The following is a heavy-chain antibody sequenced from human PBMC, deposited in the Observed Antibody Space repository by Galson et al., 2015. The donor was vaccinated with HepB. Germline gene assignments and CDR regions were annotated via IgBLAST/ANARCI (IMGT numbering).Heavy chain of an antibody. CDR2: FDPEDGET. CDR1: GYTLTELS. CDR3: ARAGYSSRFWFDP. V-gene: IGHV1-24*01. D-gene: IGHD6-13*01. Sequence: SCKVSGYTLTELSMHWVRQAPGKGLEWIGGFDPEDGETIYAQKFQGRVTMTRDTSTSTVYMELNSLRSEDTAVYYCARAGYSSRFWFDPWGQGTLVTVSS. J-gene: IGHJ5*02.